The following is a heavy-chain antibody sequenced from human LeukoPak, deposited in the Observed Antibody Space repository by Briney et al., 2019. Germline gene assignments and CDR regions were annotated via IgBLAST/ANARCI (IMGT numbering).Heavy chain of an antibody. CDR2: IYYSGST. Sequence: SETLSLTCTVSGGSISSGGYYWGWIRQHPGTGLEWIGYIYYSGSTYYNPSLKSRVTISVDTSKNQFSLKLSSVTAADTAVYYCARAALSLVWFDPWGQGTLVTVSS. CDR1: GGSISSGGYY. CDR3: ARAALSLVWFDP. J-gene: IGHJ5*02. V-gene: IGHV4-31*03. D-gene: IGHD2/OR15-2a*01.